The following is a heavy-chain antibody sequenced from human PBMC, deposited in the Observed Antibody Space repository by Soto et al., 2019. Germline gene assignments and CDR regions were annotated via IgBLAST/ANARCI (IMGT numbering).Heavy chain of an antibody. D-gene: IGHD1-26*01. V-gene: IGHV4-59*01. CDR3: AAALSGSHDY. CDR1: GGSISSDY. J-gene: IGHJ4*02. CDR2: IYYSGST. Sequence: SETLSLTCTVSGGSISSDYWSWIRQPPGKGLEWIGYIYYSGSTNYNPSLKSRVTISVDTSKNQFSLKLSSVTAADTAVYYCAAALSGSHDYWGQGTLVTVSS.